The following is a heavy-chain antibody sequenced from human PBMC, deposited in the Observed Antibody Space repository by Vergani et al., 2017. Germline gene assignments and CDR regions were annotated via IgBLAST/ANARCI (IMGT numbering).Heavy chain of an antibody. CDR1: GFTFSSYS. Sequence: EVQLVESGGGLVKPGGSLRLSCAASGFTFSSYSMNWVRQAPGKGLEWVSSISSSSSYIYYADSVKGRFTISRDNAKNSLYLQMNSLRAEDTAVYYCARGSLRYGSGSYDYWGQGTLVTVSS. J-gene: IGHJ4*02. D-gene: IGHD3-10*01. CDR2: ISSSSSYI. CDR3: ARGSLRYGSGSYDY. V-gene: IGHV3-21*01.